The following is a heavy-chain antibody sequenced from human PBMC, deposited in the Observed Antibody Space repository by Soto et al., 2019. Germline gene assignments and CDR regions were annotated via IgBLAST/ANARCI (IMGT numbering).Heavy chain of an antibody. V-gene: IGHV4-59*01. Sequence: ASETLSLTCTVSGGSISSYYWSWIRQPPGKGLEWIGYIYYSGSTNYNPSLKSRVNISVDTSKNQFSLKLSSVTAADTAVYYCARDPVGDYLDYWGQGTLVTVSS. CDR3: ARDPVGDYLDY. D-gene: IGHD4-17*01. J-gene: IGHJ4*02. CDR2: IYYSGST. CDR1: GGSISSYY.